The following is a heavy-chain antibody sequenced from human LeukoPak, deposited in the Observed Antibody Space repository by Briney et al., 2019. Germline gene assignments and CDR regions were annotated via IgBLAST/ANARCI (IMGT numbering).Heavy chain of an antibody. CDR2: INWNGDNI. CDR3: AELGITMIGGV. D-gene: IGHD3-10*02. J-gene: IGHJ6*04. Sequence: GGSLRLSCVGSGFNFDDYAMNWVRQAPGRGLEWISRINWNGDNIKYADSVKGRFTISRDKAKNSLYLQMNSLRAEDTAVYYCAELGITMIGGVWGKGTTVTISS. CDR1: GFNFDDYA. V-gene: IGHV3-20*04.